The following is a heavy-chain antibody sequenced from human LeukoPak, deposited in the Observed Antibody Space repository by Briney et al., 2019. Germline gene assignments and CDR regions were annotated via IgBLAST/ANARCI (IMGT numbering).Heavy chain of an antibody. CDR1: GGSFSGYY. V-gene: IGHV4-34*01. CDR3: ARARITIFGVVTYYFDY. CDR2: INHSGST. J-gene: IGHJ4*02. D-gene: IGHD3-3*01. Sequence: TSETLSLTCAVYGGSFSGYYWSWIRQPPPKGKEWIGEINHSGSTNYNPSLKSRVTISVDTSKNQFSLKLSSVTAADTAVYYCARARITIFGVVTYYFDYWGQGTLVTVSS.